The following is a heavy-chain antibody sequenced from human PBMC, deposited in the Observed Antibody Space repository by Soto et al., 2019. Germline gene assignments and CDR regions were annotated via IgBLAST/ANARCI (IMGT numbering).Heavy chain of an antibody. Sequence: WGSLRLSRAGSGFTFSSNWMSWVRQAPGKGLEWVANIKQDGSEKYYVHSVKVRFTISRDNAKNSLYLQMNSLSAEDTAVYYCARGAIVVEDNFYFFGSDVWGQETTVNGSS. CDR1: GFTFSSNW. CDR2: IKQDGSEK. J-gene: IGHJ6*02. D-gene: IGHD2-2*01. V-gene: IGHV3-7*01. CDR3: ARGAIVVEDNFYFFGSDV.